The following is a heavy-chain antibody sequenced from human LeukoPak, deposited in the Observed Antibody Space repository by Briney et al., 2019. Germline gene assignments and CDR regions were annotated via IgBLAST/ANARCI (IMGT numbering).Heavy chain of an antibody. CDR2: ISSSDSTI. J-gene: IGHJ4*02. D-gene: IGHD2-2*01. CDR3: ARVDCSSSSCYELDY. Sequence: GGSLRLSCVGSGFTFSDYYMSWIRQAPGEGLEWVSYISSSDSTIYYADSVKGRFTISRDNAKNSLYLQMNSLRAEDTAVYYCARVDCSSSSCYELDYWGQGTLVTVSS. CDR1: GFTFSDYY. V-gene: IGHV3-11*04.